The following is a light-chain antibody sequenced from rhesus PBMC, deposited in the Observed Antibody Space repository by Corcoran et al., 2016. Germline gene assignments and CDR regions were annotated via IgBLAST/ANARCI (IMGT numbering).Light chain of an antibody. CDR2: AAS. CDR3: LQGYSTPFT. Sequence: DIQMTQSPSSLSESVGDRVTITCRASQGISDYLYWYQKKPGKAPKILVYAASSLESGVPSRFSGSGSGTDFTLTISSLQPEDFAAYYCLQGYSTPFTFGPGTKLDIK. V-gene: IGKV1-36*02. J-gene: IGKJ3*01. CDR1: QGISDY.